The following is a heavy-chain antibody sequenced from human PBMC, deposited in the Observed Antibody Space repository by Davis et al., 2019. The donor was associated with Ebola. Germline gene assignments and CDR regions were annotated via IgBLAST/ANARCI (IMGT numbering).Heavy chain of an antibody. D-gene: IGHD7-27*01. J-gene: IGHJ4*02. CDR3: ALLGDFDY. CDR1: GFTFSNFW. CDR2: IGSDGSNT. V-gene: IGHV3-74*01. Sequence: GESLKISCAASGFTFSNFWIYWVRQTPGKGLVWVSRIGSDGSNTDYADSVKGRFTISRDNAKNRLYLQMNSLRAEDTAVYYCALLGDFDYWGQGTLVTVSS.